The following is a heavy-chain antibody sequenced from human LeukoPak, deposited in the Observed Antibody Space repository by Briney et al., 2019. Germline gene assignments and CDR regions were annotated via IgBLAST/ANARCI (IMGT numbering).Heavy chain of an antibody. Sequence: GGSLRLSCGVSGFTFSAYWMSWVRQAPGKGLEWVANIKQDGSEKYYVDSVKGRFTISRDNAKNSLYLQMNTLRPEDTAFYYCAKGRERDGQNLFDYWGQGTLVTVSS. V-gene: IGHV3-7*01. D-gene: IGHD5-24*01. CDR1: GFTFSAYW. CDR2: IKQDGSEK. J-gene: IGHJ4*02. CDR3: AKGRERDGQNLFDY.